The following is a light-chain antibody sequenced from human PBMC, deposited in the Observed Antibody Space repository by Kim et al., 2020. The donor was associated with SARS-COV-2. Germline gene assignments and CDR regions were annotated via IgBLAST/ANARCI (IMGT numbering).Light chain of an antibody. CDR3: EHYEGYST. CDR1: QSISNW. CDR2: KAS. V-gene: IGKV1-5*03. J-gene: IGKJ1*01. Sequence: DIQMTQSPSTLSASVGDRVTITCRASQSISNWLAWYQQKPGKAPKLLIYKASSLESGVTSRFSGGGSGTEFTLAISSLQPDDFAAYDGEHYEGYSTCGQGTKVDIK.